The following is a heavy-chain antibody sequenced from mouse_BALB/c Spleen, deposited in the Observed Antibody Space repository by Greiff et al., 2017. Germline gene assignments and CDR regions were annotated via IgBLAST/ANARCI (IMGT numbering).Heavy chain of an antibody. D-gene: IGHD1-1*01. Sequence: VQVVESGPGLVAPSQSLSITCTVSGFSLTSYGVHWVRQPPGKGLEWLGVIWAGGSTNYNSALMSRLSISKDNSKSQVFLKMNSLQTDDTAMYYCAREDGSSSFAYWGQGTLVTVSA. CDR3: AREDGSSSFAY. V-gene: IGHV2-9*02. CDR1: GFSLTSYG. J-gene: IGHJ3*01. CDR2: IWAGGST.